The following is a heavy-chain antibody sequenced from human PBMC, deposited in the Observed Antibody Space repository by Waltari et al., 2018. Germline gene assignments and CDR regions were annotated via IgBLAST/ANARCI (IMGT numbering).Heavy chain of an antibody. D-gene: IGHD6-13*01. V-gene: IGHV1-69*14. CDR1: GGTFSSYA. Sequence: QVQLVQSGAEVKKPGSSVKVSCKASGGTFSSYAISWVRQAPGQGLEWMGGIIPIFGTANYAQKFQGRVTSTADKSTSTAYMELSSLRSEDTAVYYCARDGSSWYSNFIGEYFQHWGQGTLVTVSS. CDR3: ARDGSSWYSNFIGEYFQH. CDR2: IIPIFGTA. J-gene: IGHJ1*01.